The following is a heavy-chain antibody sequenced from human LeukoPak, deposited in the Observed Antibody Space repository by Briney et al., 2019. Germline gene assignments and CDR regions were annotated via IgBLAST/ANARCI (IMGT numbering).Heavy chain of an antibody. CDR2: PSSSSSNI. D-gene: IGHD3-22*01. V-gene: IGHV3-21*01. J-gene: IGHJ4*02. Sequence: PVQPLDSPSVPSSSSSNIYYADSVKGRFAISRDNAKNALYLQMNSLRAEDTAVYYCARSFTLIGGGFDYWGQGTLVTVSS. CDR3: ARSFTLIGGGFDY.